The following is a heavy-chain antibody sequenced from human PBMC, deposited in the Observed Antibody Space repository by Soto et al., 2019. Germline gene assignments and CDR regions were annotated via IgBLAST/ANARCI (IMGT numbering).Heavy chain of an antibody. D-gene: IGHD3-22*01. Sequence: SSETLSLTCTVSGASISGFYWSWIRKSAGKGLEWIGRIYATGTTDYNPSLKSRVMMSVDTSKKQFSLKLRSVTAADTAVYYCARDGVIFRRNYYDSSGLDYWGRGTLVTVSS. V-gene: IGHV4-4*07. CDR3: ARDGVIFRRNYYDSSGLDY. CDR2: IYATGTT. J-gene: IGHJ4*02. CDR1: GASISGFY.